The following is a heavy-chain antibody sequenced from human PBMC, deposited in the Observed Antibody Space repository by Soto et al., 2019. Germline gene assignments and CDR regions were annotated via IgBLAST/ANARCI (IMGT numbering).Heavy chain of an antibody. J-gene: IGHJ4*02. Sequence: LSLTCAASGFTFSSYGMHWVRQAPGKGLEWVAVIWYDGSNKYYADSVKGRFTISRDNSKNTLYLQMNSLRAEDTAVYYCAREREQLVFDYWGQGTLVTVSS. CDR2: IWYDGSNK. D-gene: IGHD6-6*01. V-gene: IGHV3-33*08. CDR1: GFTFSSYG. CDR3: AREREQLVFDY.